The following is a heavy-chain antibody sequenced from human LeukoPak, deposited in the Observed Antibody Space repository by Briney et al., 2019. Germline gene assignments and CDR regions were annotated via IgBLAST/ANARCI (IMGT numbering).Heavy chain of an antibody. J-gene: IGHJ3*02. CDR3: ARVTTAIPDAFDI. CDR2: ISYDGSNK. V-gene: IGHV3-30*04. D-gene: IGHD2-21*02. CDR1: GFTFSSDA. Sequence: PGGSLRLSCAASGFTFSSDAMHWVRQAPGKGLEWVAAISYDGSNKNYADSVKGRFTISRDNSKNTLYLQMDNLRAEDTAVYYCARVTTAIPDAFDIWGQGTMVTVSS.